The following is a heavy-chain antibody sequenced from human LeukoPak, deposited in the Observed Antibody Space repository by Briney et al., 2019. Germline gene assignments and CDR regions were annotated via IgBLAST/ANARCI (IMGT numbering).Heavy chain of an antibody. Sequence: PSETLSLTCTVSGGSISSYYWSWIRQPPGKGLEWIGYIYYSGSTNYNPSLKSRVTISVDTSKNQFSLKLSSVTAADTAVYYCARHTLLNYYDSSFDYWGQGTLVTVSS. D-gene: IGHD3-22*01. CDR3: ARHTLLNYYDSSFDY. CDR2: IYYSGST. J-gene: IGHJ4*02. CDR1: GGSISSYY. V-gene: IGHV4-59*08.